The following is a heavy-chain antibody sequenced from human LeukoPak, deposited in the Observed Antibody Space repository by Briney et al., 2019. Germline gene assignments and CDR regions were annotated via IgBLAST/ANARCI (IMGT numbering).Heavy chain of an antibody. CDR1: GGSISSYY. V-gene: IGHV4-59*01. CDR3: ARRDGYKKYYFDY. CDR2: IYYSGST. D-gene: IGHD5-24*01. Sequence: SETLSLTCTVSGGSISSYYWSWIRQPPGKGLEWIGYIYYSGSTNYNPSLKSRVTISVDTSKNQFSLKLSSVTAADTAVHYCARRDGYKKYYFDYWGQGTLVTVSS. J-gene: IGHJ4*02.